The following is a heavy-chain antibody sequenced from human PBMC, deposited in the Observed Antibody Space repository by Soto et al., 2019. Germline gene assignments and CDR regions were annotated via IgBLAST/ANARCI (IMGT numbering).Heavy chain of an antibody. D-gene: IGHD2-15*01. CDR3: ERDWLLQAAYYFDY. Sequence: ASVKVSCKASGYQLTTYFIHWVRQAPGQGLEWMGMIHPNSGGTNYAQKFQGRVTMTRDTSISTAYMELSRLRSDDTAVYYCERDWLLQAAYYFDYWGQGTLVTVSS. CDR2: IHPNSGGT. CDR1: GYQLTTYF. J-gene: IGHJ4*02. V-gene: IGHV1-2*02.